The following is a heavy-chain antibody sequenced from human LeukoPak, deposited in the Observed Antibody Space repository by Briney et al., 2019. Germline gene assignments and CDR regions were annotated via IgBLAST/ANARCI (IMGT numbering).Heavy chain of an antibody. CDR1: GYSFTSYD. J-gene: IGHJ5*02. CDR2: MNTNSGNT. CDR3: ARGLVAQYSYGYSGWFDP. D-gene: IGHD5-18*01. V-gene: IGHV1-8*03. Sequence: GASVKVSCKASGYSFTSYDINWVRQATGQGLEWMGWMNTNSGNTGYAQKFQGRVTITRNTSISTAYMELSSLRSEDTAVYYCARGLVAQYSYGYSGWFDPWGQGTLVTVSS.